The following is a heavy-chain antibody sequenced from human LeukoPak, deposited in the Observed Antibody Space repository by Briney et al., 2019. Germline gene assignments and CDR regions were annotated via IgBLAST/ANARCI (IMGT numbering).Heavy chain of an antibody. D-gene: IGHD3-22*01. CDR1: GGSITSSY. J-gene: IGHJ3*02. V-gene: IGHV4-59*01. CDR2: IYYSGNT. Sequence: PSETLSLTCTVSGGSITSSYWSWIRQSPGKGLEWIGYIYYSGNTNHNPSLKSRVTISVDTSKNQFSLKLSSVTAADTAMYYCVRGYFDSRGYSNPFNMWGQGTMVTVSS. CDR3: VRGYFDSRGYSNPFNM.